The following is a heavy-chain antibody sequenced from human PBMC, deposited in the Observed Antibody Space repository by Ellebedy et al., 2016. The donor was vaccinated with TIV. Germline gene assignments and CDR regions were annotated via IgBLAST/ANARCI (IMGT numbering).Heavy chain of an antibody. J-gene: IGHJ4*01. Sequence: MPSETLSLTCTVSGGSISTSNFYWGWVRQPPGKGPEWIGTVYYSGTTQYNPSLKSRVTISVDTSRAQFSLKMTSGTAADTAVYYCARGYYNSGHCFSPGEWGRGTLVTVSS. CDR3: ARGYYNSGHCFSPGE. V-gene: IGHV4-39*07. CDR2: VYYSGTT. CDR1: GGSISTSNFY. D-gene: IGHD3-10*01.